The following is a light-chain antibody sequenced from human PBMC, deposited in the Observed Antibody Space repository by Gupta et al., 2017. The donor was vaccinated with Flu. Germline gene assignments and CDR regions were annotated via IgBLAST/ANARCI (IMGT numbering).Light chain of an antibody. CDR1: QGISSY. V-gene: IGKV1-9*01. CDR2: AAS. Sequence: DIQLTQSPSFLSASVGDRVTITCRASQGISSYLAWYQQKPGKAPKLLIYAASTLQSGVPSRFSGSGSWTEFTLTIGSLQPEDFATYYCQQLNSFPPTFGQGTRLEIK. CDR3: QQLNSFPPT. J-gene: IGKJ5*01.